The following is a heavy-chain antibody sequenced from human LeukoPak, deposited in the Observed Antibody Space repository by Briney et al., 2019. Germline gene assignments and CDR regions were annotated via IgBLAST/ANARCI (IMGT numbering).Heavy chain of an antibody. CDR1: GFTFSSCS. D-gene: IGHD3-22*01. CDR2: ISSSSNYI. V-gene: IGHV3-21*01. Sequence: PGGSLRLSCAASGFTFSSCSMNWVRQAPGKGLEWVSSISSSSNYIYYADSVRGRFTISRDNAKNSLYLQMNSLRAEDTAIYYCATEQGITTQIDYWGQGTLVTVSS. CDR3: ATEQGITTQIDY. J-gene: IGHJ4*02.